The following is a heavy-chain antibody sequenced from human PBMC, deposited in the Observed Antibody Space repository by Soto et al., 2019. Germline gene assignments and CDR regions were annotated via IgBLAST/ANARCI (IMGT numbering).Heavy chain of an antibody. J-gene: IGHJ4*02. Sequence: SSETLSLTCTVSGGSINDFYWSWIRQPPGKGLEWIGYIYYSGSTDYNPSLKGRVTIPVDTSKNQFSLKLRSVTAADTAVYYCARVGGVAARTFDYWGQGTLVTVSS. CDR3: ARVGGVAARTFDY. CDR1: GGSINDFY. V-gene: IGHV4-59*01. CDR2: IYYSGST. D-gene: IGHD6-6*01.